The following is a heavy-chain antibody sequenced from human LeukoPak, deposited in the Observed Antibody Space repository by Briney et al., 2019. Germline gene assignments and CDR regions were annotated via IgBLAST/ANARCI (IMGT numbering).Heavy chain of an antibody. V-gene: IGHV3-7*01. CDR3: ARDRYYYGSGRERSYFDY. Sequence: TGGSLRLSCAASGFTFSSYWMSWVRQAPGKGLEWVANIKQGGSEKYYVDSVKGRFTISRDNAKNSLYLQMNSLRAEDTAVYYCARDRYYYGSGRERSYFDYWGQGTLVTVSS. CDR2: IKQGGSEK. J-gene: IGHJ4*02. D-gene: IGHD3-10*01. CDR1: GFTFSSYW.